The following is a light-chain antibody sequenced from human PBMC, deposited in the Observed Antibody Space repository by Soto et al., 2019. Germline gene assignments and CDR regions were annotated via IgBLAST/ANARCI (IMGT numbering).Light chain of an antibody. CDR2: GAS. CDR3: QQYASAPLT. J-gene: IGKJ4*01. Sequence: DIVMTQSPDSLAVSLGERATINCKSSQSILSSSDNRNYLAWFQQRPGQPPKPLICGASIREAGVPDRFSGSESGTDFTLTISSLQAEDVAVYYCQQYASAPLTFGGGTRVEI. CDR1: QSILSSSDNRNY. V-gene: IGKV4-1*01.